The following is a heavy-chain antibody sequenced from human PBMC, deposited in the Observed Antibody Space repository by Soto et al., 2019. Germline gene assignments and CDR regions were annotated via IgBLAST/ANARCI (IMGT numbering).Heavy chain of an antibody. CDR1: GFTFSSYG. CDR3: AKSYASGSHYKNFDN. CDR2: IWYDGSNK. V-gene: IGHV3-30*02. Sequence: GGSLRLSCAASGFTFSSYGMHWVRQAPGKGLEWVAVIWYDGSNKYYADSVKGRFTISRDNSKNALYLQMNSLRAEDTAVYYCAKSYASGSHYKNFDNWGQGTLVTVSS. D-gene: IGHD3-10*01. J-gene: IGHJ4*02.